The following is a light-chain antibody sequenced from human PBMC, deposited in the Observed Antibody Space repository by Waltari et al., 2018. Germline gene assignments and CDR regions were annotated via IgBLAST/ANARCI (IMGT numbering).Light chain of an antibody. CDR3: QQYYSTLFT. CDR1: QSVLYSSNNKNY. Sequence: DIVMTQSPDSLAVSLGERATINCKSSQSVLYSSNNKNYLAWYQQKPGQPPKLLIYWASTRESGLPDRFSGSGSGKDFTLTISSLQAEDVAVYYCQQYYSTLFTFGPGTKVDIK. J-gene: IGKJ3*01. CDR2: WAS. V-gene: IGKV4-1*01.